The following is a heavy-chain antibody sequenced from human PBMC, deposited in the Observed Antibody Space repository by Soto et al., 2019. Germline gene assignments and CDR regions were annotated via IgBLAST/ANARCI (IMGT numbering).Heavy chain of an antibody. CDR1: GYTFTSYG. Sequence: ASVKVSYKASGYTFTSYGISWVRQAPGQGLESMGWISAYNGNTNYAQKLQGRVTMTTDTSTSTAYMELRSLRSDDTAVYYCAGITKAIDFRSGYYINYYYGIEV. D-gene: IGHD3-3*01. CDR2: ISAYNGNT. CDR3: AGITKAIDFRSGYYINYYYGIEV. V-gene: IGHV1-18*01. J-gene: IGHJ6*01.